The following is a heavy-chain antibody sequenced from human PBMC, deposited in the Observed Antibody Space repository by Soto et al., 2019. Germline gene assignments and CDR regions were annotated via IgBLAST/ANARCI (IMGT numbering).Heavy chain of an antibody. J-gene: IGHJ6*02. V-gene: IGHV3-30*18. CDR2: IPYDGSNK. CDR1: GFTFSSYG. Sequence: QPGGSLRLSCAGSGFTFSSYGMHWVRQVPGKGLEWVAVIPYDGSNKYYADSVKGRFTISRDNSKNTLYLQMNSLRAEDTAVYYCAKDQVDSSGYYYLNLYYYYGMDVWGQGTTVTVSS. D-gene: IGHD3-22*01. CDR3: AKDQVDSSGYYYLNLYYYYGMDV.